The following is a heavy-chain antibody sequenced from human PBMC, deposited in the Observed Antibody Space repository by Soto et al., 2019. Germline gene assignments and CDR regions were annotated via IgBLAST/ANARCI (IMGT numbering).Heavy chain of an antibody. CDR3: ARSKPTAGWLYFDY. V-gene: IGHV1-3*01. CDR2: INAGNGNT. Sequence: QVQLEQSGAGVERPGASVTVSCKASGNSFTTYAIHWVRQAPGQTLEWMGWINAGNGNTRYSQNFQGRLTITRDTSANTAYMQLSSLRSEDTAVYYCARSKPTAGWLYFDYWGQGALVTVSS. CDR1: GNSFTTYA. J-gene: IGHJ4*02. D-gene: IGHD6-13*01.